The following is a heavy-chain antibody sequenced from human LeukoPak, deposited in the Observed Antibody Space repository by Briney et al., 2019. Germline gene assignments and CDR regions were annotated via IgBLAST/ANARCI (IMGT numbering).Heavy chain of an antibody. CDR2: INHSGST. CDR1: GGSFSGYY. CDR3: ARIKPDS. V-gene: IGHV4-34*01. Sequence: SETLSLACAVYGGSFSGYYWSWIRQPPGKGLEWIGEINHSGSTNYNPSLKSRVTISVDTSKNQFSLKLSSVTAADTAVYYCARIKPDSWGQGTLVTVSS. J-gene: IGHJ4*02.